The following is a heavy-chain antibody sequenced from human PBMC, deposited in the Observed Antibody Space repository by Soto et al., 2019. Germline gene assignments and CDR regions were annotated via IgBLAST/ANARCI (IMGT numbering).Heavy chain of an antibody. D-gene: IGHD5-18*01. V-gene: IGHV3-23*01. CDR3: AKGDTTMITDYYAMDV. J-gene: IGHJ6*02. Sequence: GGSLRLSCAASGFTFTSYAMTWVRQAPGKGLEWVSAISGSGGSEFYADSVKGRFTISRDNSKNTLYLQMKSLRAEDTALYYCAKGDTTMITDYYAMDVWGQGTTVTVSS. CDR2: ISGSGGSE. CDR1: GFTFTSYA.